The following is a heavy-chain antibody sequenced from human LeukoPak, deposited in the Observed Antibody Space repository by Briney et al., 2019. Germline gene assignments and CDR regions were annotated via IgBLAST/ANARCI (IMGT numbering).Heavy chain of an antibody. CDR3: ARQGGGYSQPFDY. CDR1: GYIFTSYW. J-gene: IGHJ4*02. V-gene: IGHV5-51*01. Sequence: GESLEISCETSGYIFTSYWIGWVRQLPGKGLEWMGIIYPGDSDTRYNPSFQGQVTISADKSISTAYLQWSSLKASDTAMYYCARQGGGYSQPFDYWGQGTLVTVSS. CDR2: IYPGDSDT. D-gene: IGHD5-18*01.